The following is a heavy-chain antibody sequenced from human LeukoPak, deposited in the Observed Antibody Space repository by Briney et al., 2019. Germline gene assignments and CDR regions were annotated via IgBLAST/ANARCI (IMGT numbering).Heavy chain of an antibody. V-gene: IGHV4-59*01. CDR2: IYYSGST. Sequence: PSETLSLTCTVSGGSINSYYWSWIRQPPGKGLEWIGYIYYSGSTNYNPSLKSRVTISVDTSKNQFTLKLSSVTAADTAVYYCARVGLSIRADAFDIWGQGTMVTVSS. D-gene: IGHD5-24*01. J-gene: IGHJ3*02. CDR3: ARVGLSIRADAFDI. CDR1: GGSINSYY.